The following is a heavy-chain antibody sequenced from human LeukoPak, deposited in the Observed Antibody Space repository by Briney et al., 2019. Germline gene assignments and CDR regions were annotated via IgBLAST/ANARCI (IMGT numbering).Heavy chain of an antibody. V-gene: IGHV3-9*01. D-gene: IGHD6-13*01. CDR1: GFTFDDYA. CDR3: AKDIAAAGMGYFDY. CDR2: ISWNSGCI. Sequence: PGRSLRLSCAASGFTFDDYAMHWVRQAPGKGLEWVSGISWNSGCIGYADSVKGRFTISRDNAKNSLYLQMNSLRAEDTALYYCAKDIAAAGMGYFDYWGQGTLVTVSS. J-gene: IGHJ4*02.